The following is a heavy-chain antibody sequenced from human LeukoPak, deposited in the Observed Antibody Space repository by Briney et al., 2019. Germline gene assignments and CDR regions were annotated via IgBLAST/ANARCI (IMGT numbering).Heavy chain of an antibody. D-gene: IGHD5-18*01. Sequence: ASVKVSCKASGYTFTSYGIIWVRQAPGQGLEWMGWISAYNGNTNYAQKLQGRVTMTTDTSTSTAYMELRSLRSDDTAVYYCARDRNVDTAMGNFDYWGQGTLVTVSS. V-gene: IGHV1-18*01. CDR2: ISAYNGNT. CDR1: GYTFTSYG. J-gene: IGHJ4*02. CDR3: ARDRNVDTAMGNFDY.